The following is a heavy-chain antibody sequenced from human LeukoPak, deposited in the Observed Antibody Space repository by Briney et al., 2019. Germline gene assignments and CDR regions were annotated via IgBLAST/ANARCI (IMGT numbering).Heavy chain of an antibody. CDR1: GFTFGDYA. CDR2: IRSKAYGGTT. Sequence: GGSLRLSCSASGFTFGDYAMSWVRQAPRKGLEWVAFIRSKAYGGTTEYDASVLGRFPISRDDSKSIAYLQMNRLKTEDTAVYYCTRERYGSGYYGYWGQGTLVPVSS. J-gene: IGHJ1*01. V-gene: IGHV3-49*04. CDR3: TRERYGSGYYGY. D-gene: IGHD3-3*01.